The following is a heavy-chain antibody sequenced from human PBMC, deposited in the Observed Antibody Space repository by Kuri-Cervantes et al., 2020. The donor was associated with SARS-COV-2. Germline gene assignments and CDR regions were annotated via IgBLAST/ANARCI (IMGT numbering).Heavy chain of an antibody. CDR1: GFTFDDYA. CDR3: AKEIRATTRFDAFDI. V-gene: IGHV3-9*01. D-gene: IGHD1-26*01. Sequence: SLKISCAASGFTFDDYAMHWVRQAPGKGLEWVSGISWNSGSIGYADSVKGRFTISRDNSKNTLYLQMNSLRAEDTAVYYCAKEIRATTRFDAFDIWGQGTMVTVSS. CDR2: ISWNSGSI. J-gene: IGHJ3*02.